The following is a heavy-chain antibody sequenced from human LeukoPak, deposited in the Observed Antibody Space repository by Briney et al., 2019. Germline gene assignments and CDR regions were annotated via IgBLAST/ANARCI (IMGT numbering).Heavy chain of an antibody. V-gene: IGHV3-48*04. J-gene: IGHJ4*02. CDR2: ISSSSSTI. D-gene: IGHD5-18*01. CDR3: ARGRGYNYGYSDY. Sequence: AGGSLRLSCAASGFTFSSYSMNWVRQAPGKGLEWISYISSSSSTIDYADSVKGRFTISRDNAKNSLYLQMNSLRAEDTAVYYCARGRGYNYGYSDYWAREPWSPSPQ. CDR1: GFTFSSYS.